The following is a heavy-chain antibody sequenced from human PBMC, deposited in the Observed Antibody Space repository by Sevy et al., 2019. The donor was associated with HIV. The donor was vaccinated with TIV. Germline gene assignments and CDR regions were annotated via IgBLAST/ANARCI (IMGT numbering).Heavy chain of an antibody. J-gene: IGHJ5*02. CDR2: IYYRGNT. CDR1: TGYINNYY. V-gene: IGHV4-59*01. D-gene: IGHD6-19*01. Sequence: SETLSLTCTVSTGYINNYYWTWVRQSPGKGLKWIGYIYYRGNTKYNPSLESRVSMSIDTNKEQFSLTLTSVTGADSAIYYCARAEYGHSRGWYSWLDAWGQRILVTVSS. CDR3: ARAEYGHSRGWYSWLDA.